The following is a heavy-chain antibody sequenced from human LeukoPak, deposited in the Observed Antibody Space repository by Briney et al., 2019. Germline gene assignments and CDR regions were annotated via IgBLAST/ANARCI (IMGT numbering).Heavy chain of an antibody. CDR2: ITSSSSHI. J-gene: IGHJ4*02. Sequence: PGGSLRLSCAASGFTFSTYNMNWVRQAPGKGLEWVSSITSSSSHIYYADSVKGRFTISRDNSRNTLFLQMNSLRVEDTAVYYWARGPSGYHNTGGQGTLVTVSS. CDR1: GFTFSTYN. V-gene: IGHV3-21*01. D-gene: IGHD5-12*01. CDR3: ARGPSGYHNT.